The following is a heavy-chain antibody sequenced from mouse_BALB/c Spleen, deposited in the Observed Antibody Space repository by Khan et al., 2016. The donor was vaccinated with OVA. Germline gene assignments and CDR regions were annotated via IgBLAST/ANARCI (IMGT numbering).Heavy chain of an antibody. V-gene: IGHV1-20*01. CDR1: GYSFTGYF. Sequence: VQLKQSGPELVRPGASVKISCTASGYSFTGYFMNWVMQSHGKSLEWIGRINPHIGETFYNQRFKDKATLNVDESSSTAHMELRILTAEDSAYYYCTRIYRSDFDYWGQGTTLTVSS. CDR3: TRIYRSDFDY. CDR2: INPHIGET. D-gene: IGHD1-1*01. J-gene: IGHJ2*01.